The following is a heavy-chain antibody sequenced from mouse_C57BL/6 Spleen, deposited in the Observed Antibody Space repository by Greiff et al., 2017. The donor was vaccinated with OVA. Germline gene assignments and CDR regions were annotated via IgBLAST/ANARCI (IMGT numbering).Heavy chain of an antibody. CDR1: GYTFTDYE. CDR2: IDPETGGT. V-gene: IGHV1-15*01. Sequence: SGAELVRPGASVTLSCKASGYTFTDYEMHWVKQTPVHGLEWIGAIDPETGGTAYNQKFKGKAILTADKSSSTAYMELRSLTSEDSAVYYCTIYYDYDGVAYWGQGTLVTVSA. CDR3: TIYYDYDGVAY. D-gene: IGHD2-4*01. J-gene: IGHJ3*01.